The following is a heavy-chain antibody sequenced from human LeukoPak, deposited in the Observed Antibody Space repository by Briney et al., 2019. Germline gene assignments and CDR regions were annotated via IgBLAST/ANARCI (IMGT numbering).Heavy chain of an antibody. J-gene: IGHJ5*02. Sequence: PGGSLRLSCAASGFTFNSYWMVWFRQAPGKGLVWVSCINPDGSWTLHADSVKGRFAISRDYARNTPYLQMNSLGVEDTAMYYCARYEQRPGVTASDPWSQGTLVTVSS. CDR1: GFTFNSYW. V-gene: IGHV3-74*01. D-gene: IGHD2-21*02. CDR3: ARYEQRPGVTASDP. CDR2: INPDGSWT.